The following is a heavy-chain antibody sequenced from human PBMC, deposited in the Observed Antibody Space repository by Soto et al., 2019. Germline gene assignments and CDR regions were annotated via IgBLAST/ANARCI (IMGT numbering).Heavy chain of an antibody. J-gene: IGHJ4*02. Sequence: EVQLLESGGGLVQPGGSLRLSCAASGFTFSTYAMSWVRQAPGEGLQWVSGISDSGGSTYYADSVKGRFTISRDNSKNTLYLQMNSLRAEDTAVYYCAKDHWGISAHALDSWGQGILVTVSS. CDR2: ISDSGGST. D-gene: IGHD3-16*01. CDR1: GFTFSTYA. CDR3: AKDHWGISAHALDS. V-gene: IGHV3-23*01.